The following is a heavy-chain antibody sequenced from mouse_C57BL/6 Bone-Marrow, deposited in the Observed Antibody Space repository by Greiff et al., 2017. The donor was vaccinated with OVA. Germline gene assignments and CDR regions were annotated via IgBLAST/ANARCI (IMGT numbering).Heavy chain of an antibody. J-gene: IGHJ4*01. D-gene: IGHD1-1*01. CDR2: IWTGGGT. Sequence: VQRVESGPGLVAPSQSLSITCTVSGFSLTSYAISWVRQPPGKGLEWLGVIWTGGGTNYNSALKSRLSISKDNSKSQVFLKMNSLQTDDTARYYCARNWQVDGDYAMDYWGQGTSVTVSS. CDR3: ARNWQVDGDYAMDY. V-gene: IGHV2-9-1*01. CDR1: GFSLTSYA.